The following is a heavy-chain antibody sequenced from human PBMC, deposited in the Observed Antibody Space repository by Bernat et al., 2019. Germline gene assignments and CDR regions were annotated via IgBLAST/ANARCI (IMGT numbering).Heavy chain of an antibody. CDR1: GFTFGDYA. J-gene: IGHJ4*02. V-gene: IGHV3-49*03. CDR2: IRSKAYGGTT. CDR3: TREGRYHRVCYFDY. Sequence: EVQLVESGGGLVQPGRSLRLSCTASGFTFGDYAMSWFRQAPGKGLEWVGFIRSKAYGGTTEYAASVKGRFTISRDDSKSIAYLQMNSLKTEDTAVYYCTREGRYHRVCYFDYWGQGTLVTVSS. D-gene: IGHD3-9*01.